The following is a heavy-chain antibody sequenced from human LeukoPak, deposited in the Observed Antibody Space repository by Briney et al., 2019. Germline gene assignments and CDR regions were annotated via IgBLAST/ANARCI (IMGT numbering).Heavy chain of an antibody. CDR3: AKSLRSGYPYDAFDI. CDR2: ISGSGGST. J-gene: IGHJ3*02. Sequence: GGSLRLSCAASGFTFSSYGMSWVRQAPGKGLEWVSAISGSGGSTYYADSVKGRFTISRDNSKNTLYLQMNSLRAEDTAVYDCAKSLRSGYPYDAFDIWGQGTMVTVSS. V-gene: IGHV3-23*01. D-gene: IGHD3-3*01. CDR1: GFTFSSYG.